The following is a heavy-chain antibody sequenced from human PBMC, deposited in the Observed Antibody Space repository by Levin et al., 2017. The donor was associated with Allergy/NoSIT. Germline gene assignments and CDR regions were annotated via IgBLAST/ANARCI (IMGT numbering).Heavy chain of an antibody. CDR2: ISTTSTYT. J-gene: IGHJ2*01. CDR3: ARERGVAAPLDI. Sequence: GGSLRLSCAASGFTFSDFYINWIRQTPGRGLEWISYISTTSTYTNYADSVRGRFTISRDNVKNSTYLQMNSLRDDDTAIYFCARERGVAAPLDIWGRGTRVTVSS. CDR1: GFTFSDFY. D-gene: IGHD2-15*01. V-gene: IGHV3-11*05.